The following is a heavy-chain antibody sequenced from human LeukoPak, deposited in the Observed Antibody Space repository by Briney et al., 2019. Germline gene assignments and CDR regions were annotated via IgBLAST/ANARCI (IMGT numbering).Heavy chain of an antibody. Sequence: GGSLRLSCAATGFTFSTYWMGWVRQAPGKGLEWVANIKQDGSAKYYVDSVKGRFTISRDNAKNSLYLQMNSLRAEDTGVYYCAREGVVGATANHYDYWGQGSLVTVSS. CDR2: IKQDGSAK. D-gene: IGHD1-26*01. V-gene: IGHV3-7*01. J-gene: IGHJ4*02. CDR3: AREGVVGATANHYDY. CDR1: GFTFSTYW.